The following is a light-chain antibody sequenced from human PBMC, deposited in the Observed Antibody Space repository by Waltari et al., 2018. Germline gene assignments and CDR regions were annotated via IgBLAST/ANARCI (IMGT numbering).Light chain of an antibody. J-gene: IGLJ2*01. CDR1: SGHSRYA. CDR2: VHTDGRL. CDR3: QTWDTGPHVI. V-gene: IGLV4-69*01. Sequence: QVVLTQSSSASASLGASVTVTCTVSSGHSRYAIAWHQQQSAKGPRCLMKVHTDGRLSKGGEIPDRFSASRSGAEFTRTISSLQSEDEGDYYCQTWDTGPHVIFGGGTKVTVL.